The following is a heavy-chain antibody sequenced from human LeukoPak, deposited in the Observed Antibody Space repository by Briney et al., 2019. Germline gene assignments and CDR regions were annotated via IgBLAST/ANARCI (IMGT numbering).Heavy chain of an antibody. CDR1: GGSISSVYYY. CDR3: ARQAYGSGSYLHPDY. V-gene: IGHV4-61*01. Sequence: SETLSLTCTVSGGSISSVYYYWGWIRQPPGKGLEWIGNIYYSGSTNYNPSLKSRVTISVDTSKNQFSLKLSSVTAADTAVYYCARQAYGSGSYLHPDYWGQGTLVTVSS. J-gene: IGHJ4*02. D-gene: IGHD3-10*01. CDR2: IYYSGST.